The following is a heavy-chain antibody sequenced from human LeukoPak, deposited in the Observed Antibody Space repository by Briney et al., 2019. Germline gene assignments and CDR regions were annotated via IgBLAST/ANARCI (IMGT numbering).Heavy chain of an antibody. V-gene: IGHV1-18*01. J-gene: IGHJ4*02. CDR2: IRRYNGNR. CDR1: GYTFTKYG. D-gene: IGHD6-6*01. CDR3: ARGRGVYASSSTTFDY. Sequence: ASVKLCCKASGYTFTKYGITWVRQAPGQGLEWMGWIRRYNGNRNYAQRHTDKSTMTTDTSTSTAYMKLSSLRSGDTAVYYCARGRGVYASSSTTFDYWGQGTLASVSS.